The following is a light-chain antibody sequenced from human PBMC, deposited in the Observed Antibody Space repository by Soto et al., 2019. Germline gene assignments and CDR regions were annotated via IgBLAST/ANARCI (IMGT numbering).Light chain of an antibody. Sequence: EIVLTQSPDTLSLSPGEGATLSCRASESISSSHLAWFQHKPGQAPRLLIYGASNRATGIPLRFSGSGSGTHFTLTISSLEPGDFAVYCCHHYGVSTLVTFGQGTQLDIK. V-gene: IGKV3-20*01. CDR2: GAS. CDR3: HHYGVSTLVT. CDR1: ESISSSH. J-gene: IGKJ5*01.